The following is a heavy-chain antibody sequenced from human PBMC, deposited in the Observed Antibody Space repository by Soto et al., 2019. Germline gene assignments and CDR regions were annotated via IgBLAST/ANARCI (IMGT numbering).Heavy chain of an antibody. V-gene: IGHV3-30*04. CDR3: ARDSGGGYSYGSSYFQH. Sequence: GGSLRLSCAASGFTFSSYAMHWVRQAPGKGLEWVAVISYDGSNKYYADSVKGRFTISRDNSKNTLYLQMNSLRAEDTAVYYCARDSGGGYSYGSSYFQHWGQGTLVTVSS. D-gene: IGHD5-18*01. J-gene: IGHJ1*01. CDR1: GFTFSSYA. CDR2: ISYDGSNK.